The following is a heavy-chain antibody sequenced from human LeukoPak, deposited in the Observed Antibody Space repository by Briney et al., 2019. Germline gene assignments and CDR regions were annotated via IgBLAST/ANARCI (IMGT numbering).Heavy chain of an antibody. CDR3: AREGYCSSTSCQLDY. V-gene: IGHV1-3*02. J-gene: IGHJ4*02. Sequence: FQGRVTITRDTSASTAYMELSSLGSEDMAVYYCAREGYCSSTSCQLDYWGQGTLVTVSS. D-gene: IGHD2-2*01.